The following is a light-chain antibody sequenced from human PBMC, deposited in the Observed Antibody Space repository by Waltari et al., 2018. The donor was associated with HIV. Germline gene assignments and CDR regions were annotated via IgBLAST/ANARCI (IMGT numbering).Light chain of an antibody. CDR2: EVS. CDR3: SSYRSSSTPVV. CDR1: SSDVGGYNY. Sequence: QSALTQPASVSGSPGQSITISCTGTSSDVGGYNYVSWYQHHPGKAPKLMIYEVSNRPSGFSNRFSGSKSGNTASLTISGLQAEDEADYFCSSYRSSSTPVVFGGGTKLTVL. J-gene: IGLJ2*01. V-gene: IGLV2-14*01.